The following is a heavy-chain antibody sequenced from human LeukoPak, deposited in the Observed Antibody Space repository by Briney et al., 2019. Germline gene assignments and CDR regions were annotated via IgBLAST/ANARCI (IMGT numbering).Heavy chain of an antibody. D-gene: IGHD3-22*01. V-gene: IGHV3-74*01. CDR2: IKTDGSNT. CDR3: TRTYYYDSRDYFDY. CDR1: GFTFSSYA. Sequence: PGGSLRLSCAASGFTFSSYAMSWVRQAPGKGLEWVSRIKTDGSNTVYADNVKGRFTISRDNAKNTLYLQMNSLRVEDMAVYYCTRTYYYDSRDYFDYWGQGALVTVSS. J-gene: IGHJ4*02.